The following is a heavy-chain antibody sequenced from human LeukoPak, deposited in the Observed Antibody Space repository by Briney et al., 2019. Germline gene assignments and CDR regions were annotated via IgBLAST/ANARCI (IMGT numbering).Heavy chain of an antibody. Sequence: GASVKVSCKASGYTFTSYDINWVRQATGQGVEWMGWMNPNSGNTGYPQKFQGRVTITRNTSISTAYMELSSLRSEDTAVYYCARALGAEVNDYWGQGTLVTVSS. CDR2: MNPNSGNT. CDR3: ARALGAEVNDY. J-gene: IGHJ4*02. D-gene: IGHD3-16*01. CDR1: GYTFTSYD. V-gene: IGHV1-8*03.